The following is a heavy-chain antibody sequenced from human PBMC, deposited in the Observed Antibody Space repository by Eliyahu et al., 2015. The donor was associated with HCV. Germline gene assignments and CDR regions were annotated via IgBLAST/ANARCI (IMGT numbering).Heavy chain of an antibody. D-gene: IGHD4-17*01. CDR2: IYYSGST. J-gene: IGHJ4*02. CDR3: ARYLTTVTTGFDY. Sequence: QLQLQESGPGLVKPSETLSLTCTVXGGSXSSSSYYWGWIRQPPGKGLEWIGSIYYSGSTYYNPSLKSRVTISVDTSKNQFSLKLSSVTAADTAVYYCARYLTTVTTGFDYWGQGTLVTVSS. CDR1: GGSXSSSSYY. V-gene: IGHV4-39*01.